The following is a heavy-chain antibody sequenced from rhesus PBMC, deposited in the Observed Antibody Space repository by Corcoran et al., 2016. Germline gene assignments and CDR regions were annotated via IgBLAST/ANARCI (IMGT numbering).Heavy chain of an antibody. D-gene: IGHD1-26*01. CDR1: GGSISDDYY. V-gene: IGHV4-106*01. Sequence: QVQLQESGPGLVKPSETLSLTCAVSGGSISDDYYWSWIHQPPGKGLEWIGYIYGSGVGTNYNPSHKNRVTISIETSKTQFSLKLSSVTAADTAVYYCARFRNYVGFDYWGQGVLVTVSS. J-gene: IGHJ4*01. CDR3: ARFRNYVGFDY. CDR2: IYGSGVGT.